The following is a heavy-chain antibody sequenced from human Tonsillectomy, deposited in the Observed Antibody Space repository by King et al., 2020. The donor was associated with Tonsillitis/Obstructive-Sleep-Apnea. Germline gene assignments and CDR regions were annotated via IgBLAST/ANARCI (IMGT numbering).Heavy chain of an antibody. CDR2: INPNSGGT. CDR3: ARVSRQFDFWSGYYQGGGFYMDV. V-gene: IGHV1-2*06. CDR1: GYTFTGYY. D-gene: IGHD3-3*01. J-gene: IGHJ6*03. Sequence: QLVQSGAEVKKPGASVKVSCKASGYTFTGYYMHWVRQAPGQGLEWMGRINPNSGGTNYAQKFQGRVTMTRETSISTAYMELSRLRSDDTAVYYCARVSRQFDFWSGYYQGGGFYMDVLGKGTTVTVSS.